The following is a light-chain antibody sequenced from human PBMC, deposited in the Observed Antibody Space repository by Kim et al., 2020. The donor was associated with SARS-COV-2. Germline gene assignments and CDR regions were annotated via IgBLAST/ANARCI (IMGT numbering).Light chain of an antibody. Sequence: SPGERANLSCRATQSVTNNFLAWYQQKRGQAPSLLIYGASRRATGIQDRFSGSGSGTDFTLTISRLEPEDFAVYYCQQYSSSLQTFGQGTKVDIK. J-gene: IGKJ1*01. CDR1: QSVTNNF. CDR2: GAS. V-gene: IGKV3-20*01. CDR3: QQYSSSLQT.